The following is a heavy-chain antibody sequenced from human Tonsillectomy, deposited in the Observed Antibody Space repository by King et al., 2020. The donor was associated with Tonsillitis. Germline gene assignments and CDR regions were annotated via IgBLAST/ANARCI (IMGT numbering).Heavy chain of an antibody. CDR3: AREEYSSGWYKY. J-gene: IGHJ4*02. CDR2: IYYSGST. CDR1: GGSISNYY. V-gene: IGHV4-59*01. Sequence: VQLQESGPRLVKPSETLSLTCTVSGGSISNYYWSWIRLPPGKGLEWIGYIYYSGSTNYNPSLKSRVTISVDTSKNQFSLKLSSVTAADTAVYYCAREEYSSGWYKYWGQGTLVTVSS. D-gene: IGHD6-19*01.